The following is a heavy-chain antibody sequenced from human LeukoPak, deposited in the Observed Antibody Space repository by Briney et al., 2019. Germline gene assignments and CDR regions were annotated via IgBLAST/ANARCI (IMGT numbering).Heavy chain of an antibody. Sequence: PGSSLRLSCAASGFIFSSYGMHWVRQAPGKGLEWVTIISYDGSNKYYADSVKGRFTISRDNSKNTMYLQMNRLRAEDTAVYYCATDRYSGTHNPGGGYWGQGTLVIVSS. J-gene: IGHJ4*02. CDR3: ATDRYSGTHNPGGGY. CDR1: GFIFSSYG. CDR2: ISYDGSNK. D-gene: IGHD1-26*01. V-gene: IGHV3-30*03.